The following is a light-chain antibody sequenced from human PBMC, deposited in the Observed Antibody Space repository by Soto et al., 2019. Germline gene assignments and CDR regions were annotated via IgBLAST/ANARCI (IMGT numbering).Light chain of an antibody. Sequence: VLTQSQATLSLYPGERATLSCSASQSVDSNLAWYQQKPGQAPRLLIYDASNRATGIAVRLSGSGSGTDFTLTISSLEPEDFAVYYCQQRKYWHPLSFGQGTRLEIK. CDR1: QSVDSN. V-gene: IGKV3-11*01. J-gene: IGKJ5*01. CDR3: QQRKYWHPLS. CDR2: DAS.